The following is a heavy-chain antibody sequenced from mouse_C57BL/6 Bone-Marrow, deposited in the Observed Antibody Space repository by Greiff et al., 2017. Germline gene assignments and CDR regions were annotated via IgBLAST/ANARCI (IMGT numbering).Heavy chain of an antibody. CDR2: ISSGGSYT. D-gene: IGHD2-1*01. J-gene: IGHJ3*01. CDR1: GFTFSSYG. CDR3: ATLYGNYPSWFAY. V-gene: IGHV5-6*01. Sequence: EVKLVESGGDLVKPGGSLKLSCAASGFTFSSYGMSWVRQTPDKRLEWVATISSGGSYTYYPDSVKGRFTISRDNAKNTLYLQMSSLKSEDTAMYYGATLYGNYPSWFAYWGQGTLVTVSA.